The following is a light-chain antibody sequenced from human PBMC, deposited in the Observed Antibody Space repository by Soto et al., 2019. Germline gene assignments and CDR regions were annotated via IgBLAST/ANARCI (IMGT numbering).Light chain of an antibody. CDR2: LGS. J-gene: IGKJ2*01. V-gene: IGKV2-28*01. CDR1: QSLLHSNGYNY. Sequence: DIVMTQSPLSLPVTPGEPASISCRSSQSLLHSNGYNYLYWYLQKPGQSPQLLIYLGSNRASGVPDRFSGSGSGTDFTLKISRVEAEDVGIYYCMQALQTRPNTFGQGTKLEIK. CDR3: MQALQTRPNT.